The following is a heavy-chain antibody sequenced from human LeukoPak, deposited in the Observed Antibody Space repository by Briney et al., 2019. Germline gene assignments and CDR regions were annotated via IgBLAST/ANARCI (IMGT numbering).Heavy chain of an antibody. J-gene: IGHJ4*02. CDR1: GGSISSGGYY. Sequence: PSQTLSLTCTVSGGSISSGGYYWSWIRQHPGKGLEWIGYIYYSGSTYYNPSLKSRVTISVDTSKNQFSLKLSSVTAADTAVYYCSANYYDSSGYYYDFDYWGQGTLVTASS. D-gene: IGHD3-22*01. CDR2: IYYSGST. CDR3: SANYYDSSGYYYDFDY. V-gene: IGHV4-31*03.